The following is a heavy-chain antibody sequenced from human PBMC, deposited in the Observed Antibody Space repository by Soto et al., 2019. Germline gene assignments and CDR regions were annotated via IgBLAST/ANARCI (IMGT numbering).Heavy chain of an antibody. D-gene: IGHD3-16*01. CDR2: IKSETDGGTT. CDR3: AAMKTY. J-gene: IGHJ4*02. V-gene: IGHV3-15*07. CDR1: GFNFKNAW. Sequence: EVQQVESGGGLVKPGGSLRLSCAASGFNFKNAWMNWVRQAPGKGLEWVGRIKSETDGGTTDYAAPVKGTFTISRDDSKSTLFLPMNSLKAEDTGVYYCAAMKTYWGQGTPVTVSS.